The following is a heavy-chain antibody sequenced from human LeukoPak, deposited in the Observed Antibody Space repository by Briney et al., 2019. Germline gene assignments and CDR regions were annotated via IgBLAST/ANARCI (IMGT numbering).Heavy chain of an antibody. V-gene: IGHV3-23*01. J-gene: IGHJ4*02. CDR1: GFTFSSYA. CDR3: AKDSEEIPGIAVAGEFDY. D-gene: IGHD6-19*01. Sequence: GGSLRLSCAASGFTFSSYAMSWVRQAPGKGLEWVSAISGSGGSTYYADSVKGRFTISRDNSKNTLYLQMNSLRAEDTAVYYCAKDSEEIPGIAVAGEFDYWGQGTLVTVSS. CDR2: ISGSGGST.